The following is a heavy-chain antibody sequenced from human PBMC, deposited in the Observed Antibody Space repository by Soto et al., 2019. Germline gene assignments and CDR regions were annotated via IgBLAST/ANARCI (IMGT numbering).Heavy chain of an antibody. D-gene: IGHD5-12*01. CDR1: GFTFSTYA. V-gene: IGHV3-23*01. CDR2: LGASGSAS. Sequence: GGSLRLSCAASGFTFSTYAVSWVRQAPGKALEWVSLLGASGSASYYADSVKGRFTISRDDSKNTLHLPMNSLRAEDTAVYYCAKEVYRGWFGPFDYWGQGTLVTVS. J-gene: IGHJ4*02. CDR3: AKEVYRGWFGPFDY.